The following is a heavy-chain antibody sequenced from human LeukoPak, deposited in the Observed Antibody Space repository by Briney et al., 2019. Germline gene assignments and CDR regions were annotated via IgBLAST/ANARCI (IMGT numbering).Heavy chain of an antibody. CDR2: IKQDGSEK. CDR3: ARAGPFGESYFDY. Sequence: GGSLRLSCAASGFTFSSYWMNWVRQAPGKGLEWVANIKQDGSEKYYVDSVKGRFTISRDNAKNSLYLQMNSLRAEDTAVYYCARAGPFGESYFDYGGQGTLVTVSS. D-gene: IGHD3-10*01. V-gene: IGHV3-7*01. CDR1: GFTFSSYW. J-gene: IGHJ4*02.